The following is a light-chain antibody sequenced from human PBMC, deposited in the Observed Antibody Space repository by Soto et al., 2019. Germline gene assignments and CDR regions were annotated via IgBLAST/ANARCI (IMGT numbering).Light chain of an antibody. CDR2: DVS. Sequence: SALTQPASVSESPGQSITISCTGTSSDVGGYNYVSWYQQHPGKAPKLMIYDVSNRPSGVSNRFSGSKSGNTASLTISGLQAEDEADYYCSSYTSSSTVVFGGGTKVTVL. CDR1: SSDVGGYNY. V-gene: IGLV2-14*01. CDR3: SSYTSSSTVV. J-gene: IGLJ2*01.